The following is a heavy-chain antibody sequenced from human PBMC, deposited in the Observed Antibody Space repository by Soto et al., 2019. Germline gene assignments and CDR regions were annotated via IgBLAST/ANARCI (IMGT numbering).Heavy chain of an antibody. CDR1: GGTFSSYA. CDR3: ARGRAVAYYYYHGMDV. J-gene: IGHJ6*02. V-gene: IGHV1-69*06. Sequence: SVKVSCKASGGTFSSYAISWVRQAPGQGLEWMGGIIPIFGTANYAQKFQGRVTITADKSTSTAYMELSSLRSEDTAVYYCARGRAVAYYYYHGMDVWGQGTTVTVSS. CDR2: IIPIFGTA.